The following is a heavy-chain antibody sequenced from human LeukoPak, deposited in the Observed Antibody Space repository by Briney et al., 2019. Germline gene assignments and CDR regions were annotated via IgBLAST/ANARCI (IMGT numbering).Heavy chain of an antibody. CDR1: GFTFGGYG. D-gene: IGHD1-14*01. CDR2: IAYDGSRA. J-gene: IGHJ4*02. Sequence: PGRSLRLSCAGSGFTFGGYGMHWFRQTPGKGLEWVAVIAYDGSRAFYADSVKGRFTISRDNSKNTMSVQMDDLRGEDTALYYCTRYNNDHFDYWGQGTLVTVSS. V-gene: IGHV3-33*01. CDR3: TRYNNDHFDY.